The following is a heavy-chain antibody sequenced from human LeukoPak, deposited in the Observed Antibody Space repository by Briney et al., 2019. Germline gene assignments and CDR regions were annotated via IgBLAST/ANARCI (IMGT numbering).Heavy chain of an antibody. CDR3: AKDRQWLGVFDY. Sequence: GGSLRLSCAAPGFTFSSYAMSWVRQAPGKGLEWVSAISGSGGSTYYADSVKGRFTISRDNSKNTLYLQMNSLRAEDTAVYYCAKDRQWLGVFDYWGQGTLVTVSS. CDR2: ISGSGGST. D-gene: IGHD6-19*01. V-gene: IGHV3-23*01. J-gene: IGHJ4*02. CDR1: GFTFSSYA.